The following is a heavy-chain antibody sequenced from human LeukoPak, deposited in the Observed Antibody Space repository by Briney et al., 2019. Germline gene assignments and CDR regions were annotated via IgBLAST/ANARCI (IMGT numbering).Heavy chain of an antibody. CDR2: ISGNGGST. V-gene: IGHV3-23*01. CDR3: AKDRVVVAGPDY. J-gene: IGHJ4*02. CDR1: GLPLSSYA. Sequence: GGALRLSCAAYGLPLSSYAMSSVRQAPGKGLEWVSAISGNGGSTSYADCVRGRFTRFRDKSKNTLYLQMNSLRAEETSVYECAKDRVVVAGPDYWGQGTLVTVS. D-gene: IGHD6-19*01.